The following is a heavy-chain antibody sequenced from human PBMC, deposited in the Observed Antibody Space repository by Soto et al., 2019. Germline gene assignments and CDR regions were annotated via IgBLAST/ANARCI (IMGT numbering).Heavy chain of an antibody. CDR2: TYYRSKWYN. J-gene: IGHJ4*02. Sequence: SQTLSLTCAISGDSVSSNSAAWNWIRPSPSRGLEWLGRTYYRSKWYNHYAISVKSRITANPDTSKHPFSPQLNSVTTEDPAGYYCAGSGRGGYIDSWGQGTLVTVSS. V-gene: IGHV6-1*01. D-gene: IGHD3-22*01. CDR3: AGSGRGGYIDS. CDR1: GDSVSSNSAA.